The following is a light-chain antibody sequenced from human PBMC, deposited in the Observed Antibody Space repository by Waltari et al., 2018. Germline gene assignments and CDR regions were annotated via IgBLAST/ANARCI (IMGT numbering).Light chain of an antibody. CDR3: QHYNAWPRA. CDR2: GAS. CDR1: QSVSNN. J-gene: IGKJ1*01. Sequence: EIVMTQSPAILSVSPGERATLSCRASQSVSNNLAWYQQKPGQAPRLLIYGASARATRVPARFSGSGSGTDFTLTISSLQSEDFAVYFCQHYNAWPRAFSQGTRVEIK. V-gene: IGKV3-15*01.